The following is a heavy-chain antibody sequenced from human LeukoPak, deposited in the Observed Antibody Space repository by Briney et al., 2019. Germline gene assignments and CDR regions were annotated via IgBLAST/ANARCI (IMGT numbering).Heavy chain of an antibody. D-gene: IGHD3-10*01. J-gene: IGHJ6*03. CDR2: IQYDGSNE. CDR1: GLTFSSYG. Sequence: PGGSLRLSCAASGLTFSSYGMHWVRQAPGKGLEWVAYIQYDGSNEQYADSVKGRFSISRGSSKNILYLQMNSLRAEDTAVYYCARDMVRGGTNYYYMDVWGKGTTVTVSS. CDR3: ARDMVRGGTNYYYMDV. V-gene: IGHV3-30*02.